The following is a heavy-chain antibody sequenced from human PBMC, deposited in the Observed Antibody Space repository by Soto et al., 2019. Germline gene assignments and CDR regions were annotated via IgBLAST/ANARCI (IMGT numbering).Heavy chain of an antibody. Sequence: GGSLRLSCAASGFTFSSYWMSWVRQAPGKGLEWVANIKQDGSEKYYVDSVKGRFTISRDNAKNSLYLQMNSLRAEDTAVYYCARIESFYSSSWYAHYYYGMDVWGQGTMVTVSS. J-gene: IGHJ6*02. CDR2: IKQDGSEK. V-gene: IGHV3-7*05. CDR1: GFTFSSYW. CDR3: ARIESFYSSSWYAHYYYGMDV. D-gene: IGHD6-13*01.